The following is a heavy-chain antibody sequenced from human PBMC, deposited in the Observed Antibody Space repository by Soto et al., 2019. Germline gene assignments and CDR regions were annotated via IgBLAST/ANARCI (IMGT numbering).Heavy chain of an antibody. D-gene: IGHD5-18*01. CDR2: ISGSGGST. J-gene: IGHJ5*02. Sequence: GGSLRLSCAASGFTFSSYAMSWVRQAPGKGLEWVSAISGSGGSTYYADSVKGRFTISRDNSKNTLYLQMNSLRAEDTAVYYCAKDPHVNTAMAQTSNWFDPWGQGTLVTVSS. CDR3: AKDPHVNTAMAQTSNWFDP. V-gene: IGHV3-23*01. CDR1: GFTFSSYA.